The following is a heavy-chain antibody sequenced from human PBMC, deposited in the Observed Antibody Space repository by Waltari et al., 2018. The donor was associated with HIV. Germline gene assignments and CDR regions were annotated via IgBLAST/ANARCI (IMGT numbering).Heavy chain of an antibody. D-gene: IGHD4-4*01. CDR2: IKEDGSEI. J-gene: IGHJ5*02. V-gene: IGHV3-7*01. Sequence: LVESGGGLVQPGGSLRLSSAPSGFTFNRPWMTWVRQAPGKGLEWVGNIKEDGSEIYYVDSVPGRFTISRDNTKNSVYLQVNSLRVDDTAVYYCARLQWATQTVDHWGQGTLVTVSS. CDR1: GFTFNRPW. CDR3: ARLQWATQTVDH.